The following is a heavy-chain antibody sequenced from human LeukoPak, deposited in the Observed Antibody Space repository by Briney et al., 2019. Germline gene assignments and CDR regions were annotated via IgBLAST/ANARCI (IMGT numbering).Heavy chain of an antibody. V-gene: IGHV1-58*02. CDR3: ASGSGWYSPDY. CDR1: GFTFASSP. CDR2: IVVGSGNT. Sequence: EASVKDSCKASGFTFASSPMQWVRQARGQRLEWIGWIVVGSGNTNYAQKFQERVTITRDMSTSTAYMELNSLRSEDTAVYYCASGSGWYSPDYWGQGTLVTVSS. J-gene: IGHJ4*02. D-gene: IGHD6-19*01.